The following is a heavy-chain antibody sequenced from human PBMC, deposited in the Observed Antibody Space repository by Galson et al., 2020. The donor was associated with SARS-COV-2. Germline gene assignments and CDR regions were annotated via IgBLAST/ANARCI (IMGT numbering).Heavy chain of an antibody. CDR2: IYYSGST. Sequence: SETLSLTCTVSGGSISSYYWSWIRQPPGKGLEWIGYIYYSGSTNYNPSLKSRVTISVDTSKNQFSLKLSSVTAADTAVYYCAKLVVPAAMLSIGWAALSNYYYMDVWGKGTTVTVSS. CDR3: AKLVVPAAMLSIGWAALSNYYYMDV. CDR1: GGSISSYY. D-gene: IGHD2-2*01. J-gene: IGHJ6*03. V-gene: IGHV4-59*08.